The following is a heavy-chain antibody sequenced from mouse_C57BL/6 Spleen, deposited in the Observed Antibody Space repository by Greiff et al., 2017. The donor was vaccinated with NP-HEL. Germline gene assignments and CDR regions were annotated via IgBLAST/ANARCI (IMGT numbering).Heavy chain of an antibody. V-gene: IGHV1-15*01. CDR1: GYTFTDYE. J-gene: IGHJ2*01. CDR3: TREEDREYDGYFDY. CDR2: IDPETGGT. Sequence: VQLQESGAELVRPGASVTLSCKASGYTFTDYEMHWVKQTPVHGLEWIGAIDPETGGTAYNQKFKGKAILTADKSSSTAYMELRSLTSEDSAVYYCTREEDREYDGYFDYWGQGTTLTVSS. D-gene: IGHD2-3*01.